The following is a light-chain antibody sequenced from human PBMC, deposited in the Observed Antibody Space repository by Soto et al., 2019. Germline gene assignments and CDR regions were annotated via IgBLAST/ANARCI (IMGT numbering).Light chain of an antibody. J-gene: IGLJ1*01. CDR2: NNN. CDR1: SSNIGSGT. Sequence: QSVLTQPTSVSGTPGQRVTISCSGSSSNIGSGTVNWYQQLPGTAPKLLIYNNNQRPSGVPDRFSGSKSGTSGSLAISGLQSEDEADYYCASWDDSLTGLYVFGTGTKVT. V-gene: IGLV1-44*01. CDR3: ASWDDSLTGLYV.